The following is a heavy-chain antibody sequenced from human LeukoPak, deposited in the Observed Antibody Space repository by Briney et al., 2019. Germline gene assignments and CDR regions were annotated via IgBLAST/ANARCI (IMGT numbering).Heavy chain of an antibody. Sequence: GGSLRLSCVVSGFTFSTYSMNWARQAPGKGLEWVSYISSTSGTMHYADSVKGRFTISRDSAKNSLYLQMNSLRAEDTAVYFCARELKFAMAAFDYWGQGTLVSVSS. D-gene: IGHD5-18*01. CDR1: GFTFSTYS. CDR3: ARELKFAMAAFDY. J-gene: IGHJ4*02. V-gene: IGHV3-48*01. CDR2: ISSTSGTM.